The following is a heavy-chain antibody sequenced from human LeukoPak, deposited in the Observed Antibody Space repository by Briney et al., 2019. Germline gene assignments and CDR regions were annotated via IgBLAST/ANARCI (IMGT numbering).Heavy chain of an antibody. D-gene: IGHD7-27*01. CDR3: ASRKLGNDY. CDR2: IYYTGT. Sequence: SETLSLTCTVSGGSVTDYYWSWIRQSPGKGLEWIGYIYYTGTSYNPSPKSRVTISADTSKNQFSLKLISVTAADTAVYYSASRKLGNDYWGQGTLVTVSS. CDR1: GGSVTDYY. J-gene: IGHJ4*02. V-gene: IGHV4-59*02.